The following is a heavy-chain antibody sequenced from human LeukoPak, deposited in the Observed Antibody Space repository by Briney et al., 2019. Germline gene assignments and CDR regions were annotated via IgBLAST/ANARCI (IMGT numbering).Heavy chain of an antibody. CDR1: GFTFSSYS. CDR2: IISSSSYI. CDR3: AREMYCSSTSCYDYYYYGMDV. V-gene: IGHV3-21*01. D-gene: IGHD2-2*01. Sequence: PGGSLRLSCAASGFTFSSYSMNWVRHAPGKGVEWVSSIISSSSYIYYADSVKGRFTISRDNAKNSLYLQMNSLRAEDTVVYYCAREMYCSSTSCYDYYYYGMDVWGQGTTVTVSS. J-gene: IGHJ6*02.